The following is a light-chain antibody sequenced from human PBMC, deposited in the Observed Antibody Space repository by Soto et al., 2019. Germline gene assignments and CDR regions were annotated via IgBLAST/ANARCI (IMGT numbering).Light chain of an antibody. V-gene: IGKV1-5*03. Sequence: DLQMTQSPSTLSGSVGDRVSITCRASQSINTWLAWYQQKPGKXPKXLIQKVSSLESGVPSRFSGSGSGTDLTLTISSLEPEDFAVYYCQQYGSSPFTFGQGT. CDR3: QQYGSSPFT. CDR1: QSINTW. J-gene: IGKJ5*01. CDR2: KVS.